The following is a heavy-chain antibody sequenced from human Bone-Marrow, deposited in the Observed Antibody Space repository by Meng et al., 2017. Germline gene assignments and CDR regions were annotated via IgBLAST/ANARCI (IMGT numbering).Heavy chain of an antibody. CDR1: GFTFSSYW. J-gene: IGHJ4*02. D-gene: IGHD3-10*01. CDR3: ARFALLDY. CDR2: ISYDGSNK. Sequence: GERVGSGGGLVQPGATLRLSCAASGFTFSSYWMSWVRQAPGKGLEWVAVISYDGSNKYYADSVKGRFTISRDNSKNTLYLQMNSLRAEDTAVYYCARFALLDYWGQGTLVTVSS. V-gene: IGHV3-30*01.